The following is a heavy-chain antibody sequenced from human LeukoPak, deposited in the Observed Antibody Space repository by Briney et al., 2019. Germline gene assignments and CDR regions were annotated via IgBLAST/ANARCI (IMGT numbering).Heavy chain of an antibody. J-gene: IGHJ3*02. D-gene: IGHD2-2*01. CDR3: AREWGDIVVVPAAIDAFDI. CDR2: INPNSGGT. Sequence: GASVTVSCKSSGYTFTGYYMHWVRQAPGQGLEWMGWINPNSGGTNYAQKFQGRVTMTRDTSISTAYMELSRLRSDDTAVYYCAREWGDIVVVPAAIDAFDIWGQGTMVTVSS. CDR1: GYTFTGYY. V-gene: IGHV1-2*02.